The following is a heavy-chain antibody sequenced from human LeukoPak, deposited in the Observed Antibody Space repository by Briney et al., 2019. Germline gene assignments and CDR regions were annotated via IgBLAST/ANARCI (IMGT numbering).Heavy chain of an antibody. J-gene: IGHJ6*03. CDR1: GFTFSSYE. V-gene: IGHV3-48*03. CDR3: AREARGGGYDRDYYYYYMDV. D-gene: IGHD5-12*01. CDR2: MSRGGGTI. Sequence: PGGYLRLSCAASGFTFSSYEMNWVRQAPGKGLEWVSYMSRGGGTIYYADSVKGRFTISRDNAKNSLYLQMNSLRAADTAVYYCAREARGGGYDRDYYYYYMDVWGKGTTVTVSS.